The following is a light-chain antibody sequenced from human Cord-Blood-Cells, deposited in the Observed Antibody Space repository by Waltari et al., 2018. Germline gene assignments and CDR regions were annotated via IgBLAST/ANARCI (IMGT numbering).Light chain of an antibody. CDR2: AAS. CDR1: QSISSY. CDR3: QQSYSTPMYT. Sequence: DIQMTQSPSSLSASVGDRVTITCRASQSISSYLNWYQQKPGKAPKLLIYAASSLQSGVPSRFSGSGSGTDVTLTISSLQPEDFATYYCQQSYSTPMYTLGQGTKVEIK. V-gene: IGKV1-39*01. J-gene: IGKJ2*01.